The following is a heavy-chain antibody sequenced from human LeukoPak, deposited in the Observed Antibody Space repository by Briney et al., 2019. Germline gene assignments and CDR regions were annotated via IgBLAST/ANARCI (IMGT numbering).Heavy chain of an antibody. D-gene: IGHD6-19*01. CDR1: GFTFSSYS. J-gene: IGHJ4*02. CDR2: ISSSSSYI. Sequence: GGSLRLSCAASGFTFSSYSMNWVRQAPGKGLEWVSSISSSSSYIYYADSVKGRFTISRDNAKNSLYLQMNSLRAEDTAVYYCASSSGGYSSGWSLYWGQGTLVTVSS. V-gene: IGHV3-21*01. CDR3: ASSSGGYSSGWSLY.